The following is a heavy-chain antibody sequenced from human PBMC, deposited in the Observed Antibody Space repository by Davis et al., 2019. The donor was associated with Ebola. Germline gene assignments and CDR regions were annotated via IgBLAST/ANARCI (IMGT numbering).Heavy chain of an antibody. J-gene: IGHJ6*02. CDR3: ARDLIMITFGGVIVRDGMDV. CDR2: IYYSGST. D-gene: IGHD3-16*02. CDR1: GGSISSGGYY. Sequence: PSETLSLTCTVSGGSISSGGYYWSWIRQHPGKGLEWIGYIYYSGSTYYNPSLKSRVTISVDTSKNQFSLKLSSVTAADTAVYYCARDLIMITFGGVIVRDGMDVWGQGTTVTVSS. V-gene: IGHV4-31*03.